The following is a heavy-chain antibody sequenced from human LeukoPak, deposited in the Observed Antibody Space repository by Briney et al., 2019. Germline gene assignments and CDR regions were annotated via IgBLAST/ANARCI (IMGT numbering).Heavy chain of an antibody. CDR2: ISYDGSNT. CDR3: AKDRDTSGWRYFDY. J-gene: IGHJ4*02. D-gene: IGHD6-19*01. Sequence: GRSLRLSCAASGFTFSNSGMHWVRQAPGKGLEWVAVISYDGSNTYYADSVKGRFTISRDNSKNTLYLQMNSLRTEDTALFYCAKDRDTSGWRYFDYWGQGTLVTVSS. V-gene: IGHV3-30*18. CDR1: GFTFSNSG.